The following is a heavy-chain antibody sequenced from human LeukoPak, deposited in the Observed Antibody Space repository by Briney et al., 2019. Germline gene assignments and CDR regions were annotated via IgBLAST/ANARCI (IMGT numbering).Heavy chain of an antibody. CDR1: GFTFSSYW. CDR3: AKRGGFDSSGYYQPPEDY. D-gene: IGHD3-22*01. Sequence: GGSLRLSCAASGFTFSSYWMSWVRQAPGKGLEWVANIKQDGSEKYYVDSVKGRFTISRDNSKNTVYLQMNSLRAEDTAVYYCAKRGGFDSSGYYQPPEDYWGQGTLVSVSS. CDR2: IKQDGSEK. J-gene: IGHJ4*02. V-gene: IGHV3-7*03.